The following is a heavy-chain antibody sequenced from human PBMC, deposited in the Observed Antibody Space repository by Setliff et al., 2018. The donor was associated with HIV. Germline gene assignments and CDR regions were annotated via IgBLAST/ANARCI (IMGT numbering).Heavy chain of an antibody. CDR3: ARGQPPTPRPYFYHMDV. V-gene: IGHV1-8*02. D-gene: IGHD2-15*01. CDR2: MSPQSDNT. J-gene: IGHJ6*03. Sequence: ASVKVSCKASGYAFSAYDFNWVRQAPGQGLKWVGSMSPQSDNTVYAQKFLGRVTMTMDTSIGTAYMELSSLRSEDTAVYYCARGQPPTPRPYFYHMDVWGNGTSVTVSS. CDR1: GYAFSAYD.